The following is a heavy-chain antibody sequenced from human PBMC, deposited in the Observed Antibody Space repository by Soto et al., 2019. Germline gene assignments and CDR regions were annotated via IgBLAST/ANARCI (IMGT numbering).Heavy chain of an antibody. Sequence: SVKVSCKASGGTFSSYAISWVRQAPGQGLEWMGGIIPIFGTANYAQKFQGRVTITADKSTSTAYMELSSLRSEDTAVYYCARFPAAGYYFDYWGQGTLVTVSS. J-gene: IGHJ4*02. CDR3: ARFPAAGYYFDY. CDR2: IIPIFGTA. D-gene: IGHD6-13*01. CDR1: GGTFSSYA. V-gene: IGHV1-69*06.